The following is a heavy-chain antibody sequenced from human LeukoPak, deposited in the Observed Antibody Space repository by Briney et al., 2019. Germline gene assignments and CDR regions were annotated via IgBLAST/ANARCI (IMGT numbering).Heavy chain of an antibody. V-gene: IGHV3-23*01. CDR1: GFTFSNYA. D-gene: IGHD6-19*01. J-gene: IGHJ4*02. CDR2: IRGSIIGT. CDR3: AKHFDNQWLVSY. Sequence: TGGSLRLSCAASGFTFSNYAMSWVRQAPGKGLEWVSGIRGSIIGTYYADSVKGRFLISRDNSKNTLYLQMNSLGTGDTAVYYCAKHFDNQWLVSYRGQGTLVTVSS.